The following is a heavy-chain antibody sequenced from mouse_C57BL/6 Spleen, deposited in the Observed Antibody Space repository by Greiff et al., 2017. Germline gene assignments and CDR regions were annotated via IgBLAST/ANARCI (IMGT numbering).Heavy chain of an antibody. V-gene: IGHV1-85*01. CDR3: SRTYYTVFDY. J-gene: IGHJ2*01. CDR1: GYTFTSYD. CDR2: LYPGDGSP. Sequence: QVQLQQSGPELVKPGASVKLSCKASGYTFTSYDINWVKQRPGQGLEWIGRLYPGDGSPKYNEKFKGKATFTVDTSSSTAYMELHSLTSEDSAVYFCSRTYYTVFDYWGQGTTLTVSA. D-gene: IGHD2-12*01.